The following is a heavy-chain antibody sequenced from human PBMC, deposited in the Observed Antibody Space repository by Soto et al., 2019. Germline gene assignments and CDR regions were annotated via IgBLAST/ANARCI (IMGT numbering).Heavy chain of an antibody. V-gene: IGHV4-39*01. J-gene: IGHJ4*02. CDR2: IYYSGST. CDR1: GGSISSSSYY. CDR3: ARTSSSWYDFDY. D-gene: IGHD6-13*01. Sequence: SETLSLTCTVSGGSISSSSYYWGWIRQPPGKGLEWIGSIYYSGSTYYNPSLKSRVTISVDTSKNQFSLKLSSVTAADTAVYYCARTSSSWYDFDYWGQGTLVTVSS.